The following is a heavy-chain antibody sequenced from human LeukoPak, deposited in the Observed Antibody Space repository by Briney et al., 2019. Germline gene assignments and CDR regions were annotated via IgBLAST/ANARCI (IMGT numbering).Heavy chain of an antibody. CDR3: AKDRGYSYGYIDY. CDR2: ISGSGGST. Sequence: PGGSLRLSCAASGFTFSSYAMSWVRQAPGKGLEWVSAISGSGGSTYYADSVKGRFTISRDNSKDTLYLQMNSLTAEDTAVYYCAKDRGYSYGYIDYWGQGTLVTVSS. J-gene: IGHJ4*02. V-gene: IGHV3-23*01. D-gene: IGHD5-18*01. CDR1: GFTFSSYA.